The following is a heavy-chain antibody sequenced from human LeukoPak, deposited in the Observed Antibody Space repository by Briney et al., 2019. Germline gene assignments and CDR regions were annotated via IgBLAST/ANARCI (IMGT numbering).Heavy chain of an antibody. V-gene: IGHV1-24*01. CDR3: ATGPPGDYYMDV. CDR1: GYTLTELS. CDR2: FDPEDGET. D-gene: IGHD3-10*01. J-gene: IGHJ6*03. Sequence: ALVKVSCKVSGYTLTELSMHWVRQAPGKGLEWMGGFDPEDGETIYAQKFQGRVTMTEDTSTDTAYMELSSLRSEDTAVYYCATGPPGDYYMDVWGKGTTVTVSS.